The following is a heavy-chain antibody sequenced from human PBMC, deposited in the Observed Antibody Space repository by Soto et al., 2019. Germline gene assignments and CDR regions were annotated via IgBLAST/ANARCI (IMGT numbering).Heavy chain of an antibody. CDR1: GGTFSSYA. CDR2: IIPIFGTA. D-gene: IGHD6-19*01. Sequence: GASVKVSCKASGGTFSSYAISWVRQAPGQGLEWMGGIIPIFGTANYAQKFQGRVTITADESTSTAYMELSGLRSEDTAVYYCASPLAVAGLLEFDYWGQGTLVTVSS. J-gene: IGHJ4*02. V-gene: IGHV1-69*13. CDR3: ASPLAVAGLLEFDY.